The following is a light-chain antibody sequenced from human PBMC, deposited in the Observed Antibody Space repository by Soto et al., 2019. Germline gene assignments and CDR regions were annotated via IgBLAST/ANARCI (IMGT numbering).Light chain of an antibody. J-gene: IGLJ1*01. Sequence: QSALTQPPSASGSPGQSVTISCTGTSSDVGGYNYVSWYQQHPGKAPKLMIYEVSKRPSGVPDRFSGSKSGNTASLTVSGLQAEEEADYYCRSYASSNIPFGTGTKLTVL. V-gene: IGLV2-8*01. CDR1: SSDVGGYNY. CDR3: RSYASSNIP. CDR2: EVS.